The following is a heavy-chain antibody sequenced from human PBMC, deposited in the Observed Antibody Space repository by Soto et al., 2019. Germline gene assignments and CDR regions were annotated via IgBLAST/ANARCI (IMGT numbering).Heavy chain of an antibody. Sequence: SETLSLTCAVSGGSISSSNWWSWVRQPPGKGLEWIGEIYHSGSTNYNPSLKSRVTISVDKSKNQFSLKLSSVTAADTAVYYCARSATYYYDSSGYYFIKLFDYWGQGTLVTVSS. J-gene: IGHJ4*02. CDR3: ARSATYYYDSSGYYFIKLFDY. CDR2: IYHSGST. CDR1: GGSISSSNW. D-gene: IGHD3-22*01. V-gene: IGHV4-4*02.